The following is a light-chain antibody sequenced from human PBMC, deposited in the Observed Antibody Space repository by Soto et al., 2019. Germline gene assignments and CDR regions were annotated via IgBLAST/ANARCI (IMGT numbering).Light chain of an antibody. CDR1: SSNIGSNY. V-gene: IGLV1-47*02. Sequence: QSVLTQPPSASGTPGQRVTISCSGSSSNIGSNYVYRYQQLPGTAPKLLIYGNNQRPSGVPDRFSGSKSGTSASLAISGLRSEDEADYYCAAWDDSLNGVFGTGTKLTVL. CDR2: GNN. CDR3: AAWDDSLNGV. J-gene: IGLJ1*01.